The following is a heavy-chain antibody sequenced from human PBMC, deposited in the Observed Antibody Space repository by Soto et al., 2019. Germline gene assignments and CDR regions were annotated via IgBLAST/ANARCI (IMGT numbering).Heavy chain of an antibody. CDR1: GGSITSRFYY. CDR3: ARHQRSEYSFGFEPNFHY. Sequence: PSQTLSLTGTVYGGSITSRFYYWGLIRQPPWKGLEWIASVYYSGSTYYNPSLKSRVTISADTSRNSFSLKLSSVTAADTAVYYRARHQRSEYSFGFEPNFHYWGQGTLVTVSS. J-gene: IGHJ4*02. D-gene: IGHD5-18*01. CDR2: VYYSGST. V-gene: IGHV4-39*01.